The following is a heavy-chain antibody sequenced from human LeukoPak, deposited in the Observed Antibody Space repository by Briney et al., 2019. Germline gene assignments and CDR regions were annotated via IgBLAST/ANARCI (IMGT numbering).Heavy chain of an antibody. CDR1: GYTFTGYY. D-gene: IGHD3-3*01. V-gene: IGHV1-2*06. Sequence: ASVTVSCKASGYTFTGYYMHWVRQAPGQGLEWMGRINPNSGGTNYAQKFQGRVTITRDTSISTAYMELSRLRSDDTAVYYCARRDFNDFWSGYSNDYWGQGTLVTVSS. CDR2: INPNSGGT. J-gene: IGHJ4*02. CDR3: ARRDFNDFWSGYSNDY.